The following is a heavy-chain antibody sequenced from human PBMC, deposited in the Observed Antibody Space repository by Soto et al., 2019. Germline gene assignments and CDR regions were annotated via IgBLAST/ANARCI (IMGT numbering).Heavy chain of an antibody. CDR1: GLTFSSYS. J-gene: IGHJ4*02. D-gene: IGHD3-3*01. V-gene: IGHV3-48*01. CDR3: ARSLRFLEWLLSHFDY. Sequence: PGGSLRLSCAASGLTFSSYSMNWVRQAPGKGLEWVSYISSSSSTIYYADSVKGRFTISRDNAKNSLYLQMNSLRAEDTAVYYCARSLRFLEWLLSHFDYWGQGTLVTVSS. CDR2: ISSSSSTI.